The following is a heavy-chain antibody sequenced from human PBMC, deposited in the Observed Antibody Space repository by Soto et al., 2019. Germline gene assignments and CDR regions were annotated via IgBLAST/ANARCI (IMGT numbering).Heavy chain of an antibody. V-gene: IGHV4-34*01. CDR3: ARVSNLGSCTRSSCLYYFDY. J-gene: IGHJ4*02. CDR2: INHSGST. D-gene: IGHD2-2*03. Sequence: PSETLSLTCAVYGGSFSGYYWSWIRQPPGKGLEWIGEINHSGSTNYNPSLKSRVTISVDTSKNQFSLKLSSVTAADTALYFCARVSNLGSCTRSSCLYYFDYWGQGTRVTVSS. CDR1: GGSFSGYY.